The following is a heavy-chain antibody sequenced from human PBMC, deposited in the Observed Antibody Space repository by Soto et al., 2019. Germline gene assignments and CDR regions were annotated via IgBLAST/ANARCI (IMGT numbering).Heavy chain of an antibody. CDR3: VRVPNNYYYYYMDV. J-gene: IGHJ6*03. V-gene: IGHV4-59*01. CDR1: GGSISSYY. CDR2: IYYSGST. Sequence: SETLSLTCTVSGGSISSYYWSWIRQSPGKGLEWIGYIYYSGSTNYNPSLKSRVTISVDTSKNQFSLKLSSVTAADTAMYYCVRVPNNYYYYYMDVWGKGTTVTVSS.